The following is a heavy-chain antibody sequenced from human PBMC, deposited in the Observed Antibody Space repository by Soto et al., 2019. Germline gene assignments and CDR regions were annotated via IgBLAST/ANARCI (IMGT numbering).Heavy chain of an antibody. J-gene: IGHJ6*02. V-gene: IGHV1-69*01. CDR2: SSPFFHAA. CDR3: ARDLISNYHYYGMDV. CDR1: ADNFSSSA. Sequence: QVQLVQSGAEAKKPGSSVKVSCKASADNFSSSAFRWVRQAPGQGLEWMGGSSPFFHAANYAQRFQGRVTITADEATSTVYMELSSLRSEDTALYYCARDLISNYHYYGMDVWGQGTTVTVSS.